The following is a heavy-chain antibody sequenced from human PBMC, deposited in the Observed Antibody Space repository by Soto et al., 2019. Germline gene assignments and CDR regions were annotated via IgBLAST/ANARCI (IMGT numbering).Heavy chain of an antibody. J-gene: IGHJ6*02. CDR2: FVTTGDT. V-gene: IGHV3-13*01. Sequence: EVQLVESGGGLVQPGGSLRLSCVASGFTFSNYDMHWVRQPTGKVLEWVSTFVTTGDTYYPGSVKGRFTISRENAKNSFYLQMNSLRAEDTAVYYCARSSWNYGMDVWGQGTTVTVSS. CDR3: ARSSWNYGMDV. D-gene: IGHD2-15*01. CDR1: GFTFSNYD.